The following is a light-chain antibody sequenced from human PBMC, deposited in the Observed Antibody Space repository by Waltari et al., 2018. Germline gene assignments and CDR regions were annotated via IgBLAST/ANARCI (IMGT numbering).Light chain of an antibody. J-gene: IGLJ2*01. Sequence: QSAPTQPASVTGSPGQSITISCTGTITNDNDFSYVSWFQQHPGRVPTLLIYNVRNRPSGTSDRFSGSKSGSTASLTISGLQSEDEADYYCFSYTSRSTVVFGGGTKLTVL. CDR2: NVR. V-gene: IGLV2-14*03. CDR3: FSYTSRSTVV. CDR1: ITNDNDFSY.